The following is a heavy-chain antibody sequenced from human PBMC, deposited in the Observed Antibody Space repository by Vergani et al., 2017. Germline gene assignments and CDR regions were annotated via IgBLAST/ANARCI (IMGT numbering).Heavy chain of an antibody. D-gene: IGHD3-22*01. Sequence: QVQLVQSGAEVKKPGASVKVSCKASGYTFTSYGISWVRQAPGQGLEWMGWISAYNGNTNYAQKLQGRVTMTTDTSTSTAYMELRSLRSDDTAVYYCARVYYYDSSGYYLLSAFDIWGQGTMVTVSS. V-gene: IGHV1-18*01. J-gene: IGHJ3*02. CDR3: ARVYYYDSSGYYLLSAFDI. CDR2: ISAYNGNT. CDR1: GYTFTSYG.